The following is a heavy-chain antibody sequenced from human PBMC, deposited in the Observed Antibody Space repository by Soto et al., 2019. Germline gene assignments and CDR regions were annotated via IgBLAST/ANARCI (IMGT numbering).Heavy chain of an antibody. CDR1: GGSFSGYY. D-gene: IGHD3-9*01. Sequence: PSETLSLTCAVYGGSFSGYYWSWIRQPPGKGLEWIGEINHSGSTNYNPSLKSRVTISVDTSKNQFSLKLSSVTAADTAVYYCARGRYFDWLLPPPNWFDPWGQETLVTVS. V-gene: IGHV4-34*01. CDR3: ARGRYFDWLLPPPNWFDP. CDR2: INHSGST. J-gene: IGHJ5*02.